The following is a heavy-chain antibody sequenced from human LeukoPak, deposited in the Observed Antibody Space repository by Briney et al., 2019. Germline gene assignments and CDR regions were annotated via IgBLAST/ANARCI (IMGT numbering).Heavy chain of an antibody. CDR2: ISYSGST. V-gene: IGHV4-59*11. CDR3: ARDFWTGSNWIDR. CDR1: GGSISSHS. J-gene: IGHJ5*02. Sequence: SETLSLTCTVSGGSISSHSLSWIRQPPGKGLEWIGSISYSGSTNYNPSLKSRLSISVDTSKNQFSMKLSSVTAADTAVYYCARDFWTGSNWIDRWGQGTLVTVSS. D-gene: IGHD3/OR15-3a*01.